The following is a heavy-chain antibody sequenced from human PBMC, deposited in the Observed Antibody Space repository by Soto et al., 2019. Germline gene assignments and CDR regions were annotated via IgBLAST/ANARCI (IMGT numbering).Heavy chain of an antibody. CDR3: ARGSSPNSFDY. Sequence: QVQLVESGGGAVQPGRSLRLSCAASGFTFSNYGMHWVRQAPGKGLEWLAVIRDDGSNKFYADSVKGRFTISRDNSKNTLYLQMNSLRAEDTAVYYCARGSSPNSFDYWGQGTLVTVSS. CDR2: IRDDGSNK. V-gene: IGHV3-33*01. D-gene: IGHD1-7*01. CDR1: GFTFSNYG. J-gene: IGHJ4*02.